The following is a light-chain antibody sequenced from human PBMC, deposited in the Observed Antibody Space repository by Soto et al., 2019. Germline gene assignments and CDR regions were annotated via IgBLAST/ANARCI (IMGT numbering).Light chain of an antibody. J-gene: IGKJ4*01. V-gene: IGKV3-11*01. CDR1: QSVSTY. CDR3: QQRRNWPRLA. Sequence: EIVLTQSPATLSLSPGERATLSCRASQSVSTYLAWYQQKPGQAPRLLIYDASNRATGIPARFTGSGSGTDFTLTISSLEPEDFAVYYCQQRRNWPRLAFGGGTKVDI. CDR2: DAS.